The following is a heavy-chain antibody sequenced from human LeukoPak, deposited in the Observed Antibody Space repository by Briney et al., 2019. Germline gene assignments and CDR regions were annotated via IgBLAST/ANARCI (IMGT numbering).Heavy chain of an antibody. V-gene: IGHV4-61*02. CDR1: GGSISSGSYY. Sequence: PSETLSLTCTVSGGSISSGSYYWSWIRQPAGKELEWIGRIYTSGSTSYNPSLKSRVTISLDTSKNQFSLKLSSVTAADTAVYYCARYSSSSGVDYWGQGTLVTVSS. CDR3: ARYSSSSGVDY. D-gene: IGHD6-6*01. J-gene: IGHJ4*02. CDR2: IYTSGST.